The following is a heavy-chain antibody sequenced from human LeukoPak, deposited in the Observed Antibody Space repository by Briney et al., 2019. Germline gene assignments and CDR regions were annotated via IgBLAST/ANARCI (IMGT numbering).Heavy chain of an antibody. Sequence: SETLSLTCTVSGGSISGYYWSWIRQPAGKGLEWIGRIYTSGSTNYNPSLKSRVIMSVDTSKNQFSLKVSSVTAADTAVYYCARVVVFGVVSSDYYYYMDVWGKGTTVTVSS. CDR3: ARVVVFGVVSSDYYYYMDV. V-gene: IGHV4-4*07. D-gene: IGHD3-3*01. CDR2: IYTSGST. CDR1: GGSISGYY. J-gene: IGHJ6*03.